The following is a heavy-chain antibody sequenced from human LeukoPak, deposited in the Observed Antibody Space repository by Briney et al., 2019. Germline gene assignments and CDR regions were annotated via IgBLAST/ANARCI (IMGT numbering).Heavy chain of an antibody. CDR2: INHSGST. CDR3: ARTQWLARGYFDY. CDR1: GGSFSGYY. J-gene: IGHJ4*02. D-gene: IGHD6-19*01. V-gene: IGHV4-34*01. Sequence: PSETLSLTCAVYGGSFSGYYWSWIRQPPGKGLEWIGEINHSGSTNYNPSLKSRVTISVDTSKNQFSLKLSSVTAADTAVYYCARTQWLARGYFDYWGQGTLVTVSS.